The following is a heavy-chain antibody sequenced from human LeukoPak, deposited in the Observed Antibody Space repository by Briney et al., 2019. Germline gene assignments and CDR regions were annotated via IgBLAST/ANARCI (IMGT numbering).Heavy chain of an antibody. Sequence: GGSLRLSCAASGFTFSSYSMNWVRQAPGEGLEWVSSISSSSSYIYYADSVKGRFTISRDNAKNSLYLQMNSLRAEDTAVYYCARGDLRFLPTYFDYWGQGTLVTVSS. D-gene: IGHD3-3*01. CDR3: ARGDLRFLPTYFDY. CDR1: GFTFSSYS. V-gene: IGHV3-21*01. CDR2: ISSSSSYI. J-gene: IGHJ4*02.